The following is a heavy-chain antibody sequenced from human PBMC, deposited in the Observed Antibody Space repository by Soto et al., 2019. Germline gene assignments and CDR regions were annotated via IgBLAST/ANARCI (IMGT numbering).Heavy chain of an antibody. CDR3: ARRARPDFYYMDV. CDR1: GFTLSGYD. J-gene: IGHJ6*03. Sequence: EVQLAESGGGLAQPGGSLRLSCAASGFTLSGYDMDWVRQAPGKGLEYVSGISSNGVGTYYAHSVQGRFTISRDNSKNTVYLQMGSLRPEDMAVYYCARRARPDFYYMDVWGKGTTVTVS. D-gene: IGHD6-6*01. V-gene: IGHV3-64*01. CDR2: ISSNGVGT.